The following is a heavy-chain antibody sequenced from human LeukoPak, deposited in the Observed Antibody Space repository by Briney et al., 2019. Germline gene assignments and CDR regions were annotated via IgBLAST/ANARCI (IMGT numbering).Heavy chain of an antibody. V-gene: IGHV4-34*01. CDR2: IHNSGTT. CDR3: ARRYYYNMGSFPFDF. J-gene: IGHJ4*02. D-gene: IGHD3-22*01. CDR1: GGPFSGYF. Sequence: SETLSLTCAVSGGPFSGYFWSWIRQSSGKGLEWIGEIHNSGTTNYNPSLNSRVTISEDTSKNQFYLNLSSVTAADTAVYYCARRYYYNMGSFPFDFWGQGTLVTVSS.